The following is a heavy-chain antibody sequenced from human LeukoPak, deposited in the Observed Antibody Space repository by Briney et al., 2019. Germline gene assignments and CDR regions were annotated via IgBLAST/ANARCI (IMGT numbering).Heavy chain of an antibody. Sequence: PSETLSLTCVVSGGSFSAHYWSWIRQPPGMGLEWVGEINHSGSTNYNPSLKSRVTMSVDTSKNQFSLKLSSVNAADTAVYYCAREGGPYRPLDYSGQGTLVTISS. V-gene: IGHV4-34*01. CDR1: GGSFSAHY. CDR3: AREGGPYRPLDY. J-gene: IGHJ4*02. CDR2: INHSGST.